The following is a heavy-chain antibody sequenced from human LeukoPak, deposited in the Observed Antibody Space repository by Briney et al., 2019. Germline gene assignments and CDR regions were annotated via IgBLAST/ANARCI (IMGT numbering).Heavy chain of an antibody. CDR1: GFTFSSYS. D-gene: IGHD3-10*01. V-gene: IGHV3-21*01. Sequence: PGGSLRLSCAASGFTFSSYSMNWVRQAPGKGLEWVSSISSSSSYIYYADSVKGRFTISRDNAKNSLYLQMNSLRAEDTAVYYCARDGPYGSEMQNLDYWGQGTLVTVSS. J-gene: IGHJ4*02. CDR2: ISSSSSYI. CDR3: ARDGPYGSEMQNLDY.